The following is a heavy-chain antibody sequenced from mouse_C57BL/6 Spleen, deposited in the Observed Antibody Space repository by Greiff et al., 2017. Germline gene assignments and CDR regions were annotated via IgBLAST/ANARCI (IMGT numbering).Heavy chain of an antibody. CDR2: IHPNSGST. V-gene: IGHV1-64*01. J-gene: IGHJ4*01. CDR1: GYTFTSYW. Sequence: VQLQQPGAELVKPGASVKLSCKASGYTFTSYWMHWVKQRPGQGLAWIGMIHPNSGSTNYNEKFKSKATLTVDKSSSTAYMQLSSLTSEDSAVYYCATPSGYDDAMDYWGQGTSVTVSS. CDR3: ATPSGYDDAMDY. D-gene: IGHD2-2*01.